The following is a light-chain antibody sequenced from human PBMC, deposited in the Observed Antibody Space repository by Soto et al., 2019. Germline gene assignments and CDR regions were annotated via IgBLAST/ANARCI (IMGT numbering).Light chain of an antibody. CDR3: QQYESLPLT. CDR1: QDINKN. V-gene: IGKV1-33*01. CDR2: DAS. J-gene: IGKJ5*01. Sequence: DIQIAQSPSSLSASVGVRVSITCYASQDINKNLIWYQQKPGKAPKLLIYDASDLETGVPSRFSGSVSGTGFTFTITSLQPEDFATYYCQQYESLPLTFGRGTRLEIK.